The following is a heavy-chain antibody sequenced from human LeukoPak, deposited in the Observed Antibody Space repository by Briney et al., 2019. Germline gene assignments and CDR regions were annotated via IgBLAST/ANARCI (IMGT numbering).Heavy chain of an antibody. CDR1: GYTFTTYG. CDR3: ARDLRHCSSTNCFLPFDL. V-gene: IGHV1-18*01. J-gene: IGHJ4*02. D-gene: IGHD2-2*01. CDR2: ISAYDGRT. Sequence: GASVKVSCKASGYTFTTYGINWVRQAPGQGLEWMGWISAYDGRTNYAQKFQGRVTMTTDTSTSTANMGLRSLRSDDTAVYYCARDLRHCSSTNCFLPFDLWGQGTLVTVST.